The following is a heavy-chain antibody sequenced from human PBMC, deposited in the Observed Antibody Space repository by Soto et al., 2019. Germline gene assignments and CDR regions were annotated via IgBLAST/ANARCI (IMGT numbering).Heavy chain of an antibody. CDR2: ISYDGSNK. D-gene: IGHD3-9*01. CDR1: GFTFSSYG. Sequence: GGSLRLSCAASGFTFSSYGMHWVRQAPGKGLEWVAVISYDGSNKYYADSVKGRFTISRDNSKNTLYLQMNSLRAEDTAVYYCANNHTYYYILAGYTAYYHDMDVWDPGTTVTVSS. CDR3: ANNHTYYYILAGYTAYYHDMDV. V-gene: IGHV3-30*18. J-gene: IGHJ6*02.